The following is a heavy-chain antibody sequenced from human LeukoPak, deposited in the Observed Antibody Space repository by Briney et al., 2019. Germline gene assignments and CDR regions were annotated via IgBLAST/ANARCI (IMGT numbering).Heavy chain of an antibody. CDR1: GGSISSYY. J-gene: IGHJ6*02. CDR3: AGRRIQLWSVYYYYGMDV. Sequence: SETLSLTCTVSGGSISSYYWSWIRQPAGKGLEWIGRIYTSGSTNYNPSLKGRVTMSVDTSKNQFSLKLSSVTAADTAVYYCAGRRIQLWSVYYYYGMDVWGQGTTVTVSS. CDR2: IYTSGST. V-gene: IGHV4-4*07. D-gene: IGHD5-18*01.